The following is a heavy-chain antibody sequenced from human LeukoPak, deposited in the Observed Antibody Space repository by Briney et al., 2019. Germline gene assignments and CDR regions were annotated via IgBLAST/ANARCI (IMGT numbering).Heavy chain of an antibody. CDR2: INHSGST. CDR3: ARGPGYDFWSGYPSYYYMDV. D-gene: IGHD3-3*01. V-gene: IGHV4-34*01. CDR1: GGSFSGYY. Sequence: SETLSLTCAVYGGSFSGYYWSWIRQAPGKGLEWIGEINHSGSTNYNPSLKSRVTISIDTSKNQFSLKLSSVTAADTAVYYCARGPGYDFWSGYPSYYYMDVWGKGTTVTVSS. J-gene: IGHJ6*03.